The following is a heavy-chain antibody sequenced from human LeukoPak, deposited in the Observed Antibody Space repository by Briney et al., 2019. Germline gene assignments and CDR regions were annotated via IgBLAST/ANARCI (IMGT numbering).Heavy chain of an antibody. V-gene: IGHV4-4*07. CDR3: ARSIYYSNYGRFDY. CDR1: GGSISSYY. CDR2: IYTSGST. Sequence: SETLSLSCTVSGGSISSYYWSWIRQPAGTGLEWIGRIYTSGSTNYNPSLKSRVTMSVDMSKNQFSLKLSSVTAADTAVYYCARSIYYSNYGRFDYRGQGTPVTVSS. D-gene: IGHD4-11*01. J-gene: IGHJ4*02.